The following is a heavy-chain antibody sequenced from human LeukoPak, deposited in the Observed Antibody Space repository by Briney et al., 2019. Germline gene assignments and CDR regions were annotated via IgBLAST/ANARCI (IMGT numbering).Heavy chain of an antibody. D-gene: IGHD3-9*01. V-gene: IGHV3-48*03. CDR3: ARDQRYFDWLPFDY. Sequence: GGSLRLSCAASGFTFSSYEMNWVRQAPGKGLEWVSYISSSGSTIYYADSVKGRFTISRDNAKNSLYLQMNSLRAEDTAVYYRARDQRYFDWLPFDYWGQGTLVTVSS. CDR2: ISSSGSTI. J-gene: IGHJ4*02. CDR1: GFTFSSYE.